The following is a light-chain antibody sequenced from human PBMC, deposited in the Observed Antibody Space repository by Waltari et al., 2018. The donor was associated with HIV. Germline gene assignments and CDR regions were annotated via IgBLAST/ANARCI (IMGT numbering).Light chain of an antibody. CDR2: DDV. Sequence: SYILTQPPSVSVAPGQTARVTCGGNKIGDKSVHWYRQKLGQAPVLVVYDDVERPSGMSDRISGSNSGNTATLFISRADVGDEAEYYCQVWDMTSDHFVFGPGTTVTVL. V-gene: IGLV3-21*02. CDR3: QVWDMTSDHFV. CDR1: KIGDKS. J-gene: IGLJ1*01.